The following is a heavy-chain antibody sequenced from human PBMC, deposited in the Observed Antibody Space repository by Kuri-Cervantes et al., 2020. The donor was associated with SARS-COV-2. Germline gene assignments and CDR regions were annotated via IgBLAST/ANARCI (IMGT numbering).Heavy chain of an antibody. V-gene: IGHV3-21*01. J-gene: IGHJ4*02. D-gene: IGHD2-15*01. CDR1: GFTFSSYS. Sequence: LSLTCAASGFTFSSYSMNWVRQAPGKGLEWVSSISSSSSYIYYADSVKGRFTISRNNAKNSLYLQMNSLRAEDTAVYYCARELGGGSVWGQGTLVPSPQ. CDR2: ISSSSSYI. CDR3: ARELGGGSV.